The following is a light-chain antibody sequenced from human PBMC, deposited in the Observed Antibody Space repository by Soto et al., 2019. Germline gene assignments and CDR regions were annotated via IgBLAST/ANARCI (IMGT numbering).Light chain of an antibody. J-gene: IGLJ2*01. CDR3: CSYAGSYTFV. CDR2: DVS. V-gene: IGLV2-11*01. Sequence: QSVLTQPRPVSGSPGQSVTISCTGTSSDVGGYNYVSWYQQHPGKAPKLVIYDVSKRPSGVPDRFSGSKSGNTASLTISGLQAEDEADYYCCSYAGSYTFVFGGGTKVTVL. CDR1: SSDVGGYNY.